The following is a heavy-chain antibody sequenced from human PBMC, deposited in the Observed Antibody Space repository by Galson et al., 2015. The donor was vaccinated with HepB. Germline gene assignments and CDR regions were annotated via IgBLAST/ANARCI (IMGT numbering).Heavy chain of an antibody. J-gene: IGHJ4*02. CDR3: AREVPDYGDHPYYFDY. CDR1: GGSISSYY. CDR2: IYYSGST. D-gene: IGHD4-17*01. V-gene: IGHV4-59*01. Sequence: ETLSLTCTVSGGSISSYYWSWIRQPPGKGLEWIGYIYYSGSTNYNPSLKSRVTISVDTSKNQFSLKLSSVTAADTAVYYCAREVPDYGDHPYYFDYWGQGTLVTVSS.